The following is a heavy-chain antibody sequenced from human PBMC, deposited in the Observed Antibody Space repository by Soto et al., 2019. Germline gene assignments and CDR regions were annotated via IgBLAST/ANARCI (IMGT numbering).Heavy chain of an antibody. V-gene: IGHV4-34*01. CDR1: GGSFSGYY. D-gene: IGHD2-8*01. J-gene: IGHJ4*02. CDR2: INHSGST. CDR3: ARHHLTVWRYYFDY. Sequence: SETLSLTCAVYGGSFSGYYWSWIRQPPGKGLEWIGEINHSGSTNYNPSLKSRVTISVDTSKNQFSLKLSCVTAADTAVYYCARHHLTVWRYYFDYWGQGTLVTVSS.